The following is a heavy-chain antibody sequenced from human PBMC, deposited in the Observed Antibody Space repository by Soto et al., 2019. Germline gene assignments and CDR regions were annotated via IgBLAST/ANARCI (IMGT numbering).Heavy chain of an antibody. J-gene: IGHJ4*02. D-gene: IGHD3-22*01. CDR1: GFTFSSYA. CDR2: ISGSGGST. CDR3: AKGMVTMIVVVPGDY. V-gene: IGHV3-23*01. Sequence: EVQLLESGGGLVQPGGSLRLSCAASGFTFSSYAMSWVRQAPGKGLEWVSAISGSGGSTYYADSVKGRYPASSDNSKNTLYLQMNSLRADDTAVYYCAKGMVTMIVVVPGDYWGQGTLVSVSS.